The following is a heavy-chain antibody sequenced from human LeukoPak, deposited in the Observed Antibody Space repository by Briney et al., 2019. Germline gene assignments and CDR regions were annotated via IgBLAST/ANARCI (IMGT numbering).Heavy chain of an antibody. D-gene: IGHD3-10*01. Sequence: KSSETLSPTCTVSGGSISSYYWSWVRQPPEKGLEWIGYIYYSGSTNYNPSLKSRVTISVDTSKNQFSLQLTSVTAADTAVYFCTRGGSNFDYWGQGTLVTVSS. J-gene: IGHJ4*02. V-gene: IGHV4-59*01. CDR2: IYYSGST. CDR1: GGSISSYY. CDR3: TRGGSNFDY.